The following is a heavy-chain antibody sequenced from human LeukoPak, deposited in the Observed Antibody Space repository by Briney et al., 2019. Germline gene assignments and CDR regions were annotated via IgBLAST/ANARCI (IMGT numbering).Heavy chain of an antibody. CDR1: GGSISSGSYY. D-gene: IGHD2-8*01. CDR3: AREGFGTNGVYYYYYYMDV. J-gene: IGHJ6*03. Sequence: SETLSLTCTVSGGSISSGSYYWSWIRQPAGKGLEWIGRIYTSGSTNYNPSLKSRVTISVDTSKNQFSLKLSSVAAADTAVYYCAREGFGTNGVYYYYYYMDVWGKGTTVTVSS. CDR2: IYTSGST. V-gene: IGHV4-61*02.